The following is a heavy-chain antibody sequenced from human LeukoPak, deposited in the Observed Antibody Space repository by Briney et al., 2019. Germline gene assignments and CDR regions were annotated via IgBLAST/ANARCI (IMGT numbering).Heavy chain of an antibody. CDR2: IKQDGSEK. CDR1: GFTFSSYW. CDR3: ARDSRVAAVDY. D-gene: IGHD6-13*01. J-gene: IGHJ4*02. V-gene: IGHV3-7*03. Sequence: GGSLRLSCAASGFTFSSYWMSWVRQAPGKGREWVANIKQDGSEKYYVDSVKGRFTISRDNAKNSLYLQMNSLRAEDTAVYYCARDSRVAAVDYWGQGTLVTVSS.